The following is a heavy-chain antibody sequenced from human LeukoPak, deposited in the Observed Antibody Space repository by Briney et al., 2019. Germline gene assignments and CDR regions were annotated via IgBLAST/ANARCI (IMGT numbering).Heavy chain of an antibody. V-gene: IGHV1-2*02. CDR2: INPNSGGT. CDR1: GYTFTGYY. J-gene: IGHJ4*02. D-gene: IGHD3-16*02. CDR3: ARGSYLDYDYVWGSYRYTNFDY. Sequence: ASVKLSCKASGYTFTGYYIHWVRQAPGQGLEWMGWINPNSGGTNYAQKFQGRVTMTRDTSISTAYMELSRLRSDDTAVYYCARGSYLDYDYVWGSYRYTNFDYWGQGTLVTVSS.